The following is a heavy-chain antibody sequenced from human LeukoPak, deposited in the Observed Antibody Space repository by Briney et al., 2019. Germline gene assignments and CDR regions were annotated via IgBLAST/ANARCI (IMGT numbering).Heavy chain of an antibody. Sequence: GASVKVSCKASGYTFTSYGISWVRQAPGQGLEWMGWISAYNGNTNYAQKLQGRVTMTTDTSTSTAYMELRSLRSDDTAVYYCARLDCSSTSCYYLNYYYMDVWGKGTTVTVSS. V-gene: IGHV1-18*01. J-gene: IGHJ6*03. CDR3: ARLDCSSTSCYYLNYYYMDV. CDR1: GYTFTSYG. D-gene: IGHD2-2*01. CDR2: ISAYNGNT.